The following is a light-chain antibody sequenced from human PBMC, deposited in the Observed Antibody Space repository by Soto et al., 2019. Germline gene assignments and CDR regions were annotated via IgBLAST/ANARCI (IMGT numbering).Light chain of an antibody. CDR1: QTVSSNF. J-gene: IGKJ4*02. CDR2: GAT. Sequence: ETVLTQSPGTLSMFRGERATVSCRASQTVSSNFLAWYQQKVGQAPRLLIYGATNRATGIPDRLRGSGSGTVSAVAIGRLEPDVFAVYCCQRSSGLPATWGVGT. V-gene: IGKV3-20*01. CDR3: QRSSGLPAT.